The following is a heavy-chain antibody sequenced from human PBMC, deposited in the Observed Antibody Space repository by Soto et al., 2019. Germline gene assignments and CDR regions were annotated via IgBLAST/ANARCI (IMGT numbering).Heavy chain of an antibody. CDR1: GFHVSSNC. J-gene: IGHJ4*02. CDR3: ARGRPGYGDYDY. Sequence: PGGSLILSCTASGFHVSSNCRSLVRQAPGKGLEWVSVIYSDGSTYYADFVEGRFTISRDNSENTPYFQMNSLRAEDTAVYYCARGRPGYGDYDYWGQGTLVTVSS. CDR2: IYSDGST. D-gene: IGHD4-17*01. V-gene: IGHV3-66*01.